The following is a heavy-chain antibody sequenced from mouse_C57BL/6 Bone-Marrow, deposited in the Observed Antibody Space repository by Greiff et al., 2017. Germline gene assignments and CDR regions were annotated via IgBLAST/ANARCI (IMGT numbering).Heavy chain of an antibody. CDR2: IYPRSGNT. V-gene: IGHV1-81*01. J-gene: IGHJ4*01. Sequence: QVQLQQSGAELARPGASVKLSCKASGYTFTSYGISWVKQRTGQGLEWIGEIYPRSGNTYYNEKFKGKATLTADKSSSTAYMELRSLTAEDSAVYFCARSVIFYAMDYWGQGTSVTVSS. CDR3: ARSVIFYAMDY. CDR1: GYTFTSYG.